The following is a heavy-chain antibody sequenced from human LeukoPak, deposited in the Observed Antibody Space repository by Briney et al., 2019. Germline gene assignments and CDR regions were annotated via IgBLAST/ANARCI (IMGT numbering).Heavy chain of an antibody. D-gene: IGHD2-2*01. CDR2: ISDSGGST. CDR3: AQTGPTGGFCSSTSCYGVDY. J-gene: IGHJ4*02. CDR1: GFTFSSYA. V-gene: IGHV3-23*01. Sequence: GGSLRLSCAASGFTFSSYAMSWVRQAPGRGPEWVSSISDSGGSTYYADSVKGRFTISRDNSKNTLYLQIDTLRAEDTAVYYCAQTGPTGGFCSSTSCYGVDYWGQGTLVTVSS.